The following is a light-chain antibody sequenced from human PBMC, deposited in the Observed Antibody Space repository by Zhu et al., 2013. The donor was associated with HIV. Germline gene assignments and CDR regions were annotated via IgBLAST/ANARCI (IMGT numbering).Light chain of an antibody. CDR3: AAWDDSLNGVV. Sequence: QSALTQPASVSGSPGQSITISCTGTSSDVGDYDYVSWYQQHPGKAPKVMIYEVSNRPSGVSNRFSGSKSGNTASLTISGLQAEDEADYYCAAWDDSLNGVVFGGGTKLTVL. J-gene: IGLJ2*01. CDR1: SSDVGDYDY. CDR2: EVS. V-gene: IGLV2-14*01.